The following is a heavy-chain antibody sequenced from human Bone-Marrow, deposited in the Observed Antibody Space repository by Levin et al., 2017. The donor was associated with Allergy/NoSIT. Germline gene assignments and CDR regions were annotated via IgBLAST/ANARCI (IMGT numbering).Heavy chain of an antibody. V-gene: IGHV4-59*01. J-gene: IGHJ4*02. CDR3: ASESLNGGVDN. D-gene: IGHD3-16*01. CDR2: IYDSGST. CDR1: GGSISSYY. Sequence: PSETLSLTCTVSGGSISSYYWTWIRQPPGKGLEWIGYIYDSGSTNYKPSLKSRVTISVDTSKNQFSLKLSSVTAADTAVYYCASESLNGGVDNWGQGTLVTVSS.